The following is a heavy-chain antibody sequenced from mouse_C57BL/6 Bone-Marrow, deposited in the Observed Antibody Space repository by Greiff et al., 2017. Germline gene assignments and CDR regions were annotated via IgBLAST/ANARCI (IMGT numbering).Heavy chain of an antibody. V-gene: IGHV1-36*01. CDR1: GFTFTDYY. CDR2: VNPYNGGT. J-gene: IGHJ2*01. D-gene: IGHD1-1*01. CDR3: AREEVYGIGVGYYVDY. Sequence: EVQLQESGPVLVKPGPSVKISCKASGFTFTDYYMHWVKQSHGKSLEWIGLVNPYNGGTSYNQKFKGKATLTVDTSSSTAYMELNSLTSEDSAVYYCAREEVYGIGVGYYVDYWGQGTTVTVSA.